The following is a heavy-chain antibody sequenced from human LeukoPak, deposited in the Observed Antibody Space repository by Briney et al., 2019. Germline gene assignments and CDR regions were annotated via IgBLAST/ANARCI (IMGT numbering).Heavy chain of an antibody. D-gene: IGHD3-22*01. CDR3: ARDLGYYDSSLYYMDV. CDR2: IIPIFGTA. Sequence: ASVKVSCKASGGTFSSYASSWVRQAPGQGLEWMGVIIPIFGTANYAQKFQGRVTITTDESTSTAYMELSSLRSEDTAVYYCARDLGYYDSSLYYMDVWGKGTTVTVSS. V-gene: IGHV1-69*05. CDR1: GGTFSSYA. J-gene: IGHJ6*03.